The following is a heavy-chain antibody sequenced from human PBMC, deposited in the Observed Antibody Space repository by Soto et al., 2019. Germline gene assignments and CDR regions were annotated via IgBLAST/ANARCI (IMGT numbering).Heavy chain of an antibody. Sequence: GGSLRLSCAASGFTFSSYSMNWVRQAPGKGLEWVSSISSSSSYIYYADSVKGRFTISRDNAKNSLYLQMNSLRAEDTAVYYRARDSAEYSSSDGMDVWGQGTTVTVSS. V-gene: IGHV3-21*01. D-gene: IGHD6-6*01. CDR2: ISSSSSYI. CDR1: GFTFSSYS. CDR3: ARDSAEYSSSDGMDV. J-gene: IGHJ6*02.